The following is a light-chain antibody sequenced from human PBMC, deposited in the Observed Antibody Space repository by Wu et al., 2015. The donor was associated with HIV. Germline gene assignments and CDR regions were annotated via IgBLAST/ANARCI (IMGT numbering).Light chain of an antibody. J-gene: IGKJ2*01. V-gene: IGKV3-20*01. CDR3: QHYVTSPVP. CDR2: GAS. CDR1: QSVSSTY. Sequence: EIVLTQSPGTLSLSPGERATLSCRASQSVSSTYLAWYQQKPGQAPRLLIYGASIRATGIPDRFTGSGSGTDFTLTISRLEPEDFAAYYCQHYVTSPVPFGQGTKLEI.